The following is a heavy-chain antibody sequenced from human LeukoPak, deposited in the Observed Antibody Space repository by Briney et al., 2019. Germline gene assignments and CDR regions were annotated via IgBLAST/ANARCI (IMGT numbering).Heavy chain of an antibody. CDR1: GFTFSTYA. CDR2: ISGSGANT. D-gene: IGHD4-17*01. Sequence: PGRSLRLSCAASGFTFSTYAMSWVRQAPGKGLEWVSAISGSGANTYYTDSVKGRFTISRDNSKNALFLQMNSLRAEDTAVYYCVKDFLRSTVTRFDYWGQGTLVTVSS. CDR3: VKDFLRSTVTRFDY. V-gene: IGHV3-23*01. J-gene: IGHJ4*02.